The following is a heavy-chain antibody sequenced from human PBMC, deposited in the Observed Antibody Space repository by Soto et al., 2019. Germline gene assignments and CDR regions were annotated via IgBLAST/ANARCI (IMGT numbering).Heavy chain of an antibody. D-gene: IGHD3-22*01. J-gene: IGHJ4*02. V-gene: IGHV2-5*02. CDR1: GFSLSTTGVG. Sequence: QITLKESGPTLVKPTQTLTLTCTFSGFSLSTTGVGVGWIRQPPGKALEWLALIYLDDDKRYSPSLKSRLTITKDTSNTQVVLSVTNMDPVDTATYYCAHRTALYDSSGLAFDFWGQGILVTVSS. CDR2: IYLDDDK. CDR3: AHRTALYDSSGLAFDF.